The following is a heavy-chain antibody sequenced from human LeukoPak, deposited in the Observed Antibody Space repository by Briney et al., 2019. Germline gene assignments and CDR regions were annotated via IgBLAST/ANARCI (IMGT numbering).Heavy chain of an antibody. D-gene: IGHD2-2*01. CDR1: GFTFSSYA. CDR2: ISGSGGST. CDR3: ARWYCSSAYCYYDY. Sequence: GGSLRLSCAASGFTFSSYAMSWVRQAPGKGLEWVSGISGSGGSTYYADSVKGRFTISRDNSKNTLYLQMNSLRAEDTAVYYCARWYCSSAYCYYDYWGQGTLVTVSS. J-gene: IGHJ4*02. V-gene: IGHV3-23*01.